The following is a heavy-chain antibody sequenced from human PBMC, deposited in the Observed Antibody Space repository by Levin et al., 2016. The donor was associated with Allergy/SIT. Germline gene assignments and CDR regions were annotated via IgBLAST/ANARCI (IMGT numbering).Heavy chain of an antibody. CDR2: ISAYNGNT. CDR3: ARDYDFWSGYYAFDI. J-gene: IGHJ3*02. Sequence: ASVKVSCKASGYTFTSYGISWVRQAPGQGLEWMGWISAYNGNTNYAQKLQGRVTMTTDTSTSTAYMELRSLRSDDTAVYYCARDYDFWSGYYAFDIWGQGTMVTVSS. V-gene: IGHV1-18*01. CDR1: GYTFTSYG. D-gene: IGHD3-3*01.